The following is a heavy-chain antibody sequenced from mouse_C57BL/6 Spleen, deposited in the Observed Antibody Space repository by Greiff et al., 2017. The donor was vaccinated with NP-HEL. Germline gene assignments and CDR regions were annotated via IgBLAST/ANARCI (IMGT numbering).Heavy chain of an antibody. CDR1: GYSITSGYY. CDR2: ISYDGST. V-gene: IGHV3-6*01. CDR3: AREYYSNYYMDY. D-gene: IGHD2-5*01. J-gene: IGHJ2*01. Sequence: EVQLVESGPGLVKPSQSLSLTCSVTGYSITSGYYWNWIRQFPGNKLEWMGYISYDGSTNYNPSLKNRISITRDTSKNQLCLKLKSVTTEETAKYYCAREYYSNYYMDYWGQGTTLTVSS.